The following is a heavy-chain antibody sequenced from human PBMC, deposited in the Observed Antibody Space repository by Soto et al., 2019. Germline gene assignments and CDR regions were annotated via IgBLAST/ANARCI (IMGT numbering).Heavy chain of an antibody. J-gene: IGHJ4*02. V-gene: IGHV4-39*01. CDR3: ASPVAGTGRFDY. CDR2: IYYSGST. CDR1: GGSISSSSYY. D-gene: IGHD6-19*01. Sequence: QLQLQESGPGLVKPSETLSLTCTVSGGSISSSSYYWGWIRQPPGKGLEWIGSIYYSGSTYYNPSLKRRVTISVDTSKNQFSLKLSSVTAADTAVDYCASPVAGTGRFDYWGQGTLVTVSS.